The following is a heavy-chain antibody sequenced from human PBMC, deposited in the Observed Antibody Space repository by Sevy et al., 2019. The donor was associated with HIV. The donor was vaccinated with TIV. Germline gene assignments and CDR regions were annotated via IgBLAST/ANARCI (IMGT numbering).Heavy chain of an antibody. J-gene: IGHJ5*02. V-gene: IGHV3-7*04. Sequence: GGSLRLSCAASGFTFSSHWMTWVRQAPGKGLEWVANIKQDGSDKYYVDSVKGRFSISRDNGKNSLYLQMNSLRVEDTAVYYCARGWAAISWGLGTLVIVSS. CDR1: GFTFSSHW. CDR3: ARGWAAIS. CDR2: IKQDGSDK. D-gene: IGHD3-3*01.